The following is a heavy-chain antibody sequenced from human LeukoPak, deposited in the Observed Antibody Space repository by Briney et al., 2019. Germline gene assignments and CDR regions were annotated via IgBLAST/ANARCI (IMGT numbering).Heavy chain of an antibody. J-gene: IGHJ4*02. V-gene: IGHV4-39*07. D-gene: IGHD3-16*01. CDR2: INYSGST. CDR3: ARLGGVEEFDY. Sequence: SETLSLTCTVSGGSISSSNYYWGWIRQPPGMGLDGIGSINYSGSTYYYPSLKSRVPISVDTPKNQFSLKVSSVTAADTAVYYCARLGGVEEFDYWGQGTVVTVSS. CDR1: GGSISSSNYY.